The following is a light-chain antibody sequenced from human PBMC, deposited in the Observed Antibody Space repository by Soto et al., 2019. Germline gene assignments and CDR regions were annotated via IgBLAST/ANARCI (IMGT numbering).Light chain of an antibody. Sequence: QAVVTQEPSLTVSQGGTVTLTCASNTGAVTSGYYPNWFQQKPGQAPRALIYTTNKRHSWTPARFSGSLLGGKAALTLSGVQPEDEAEYYCLLHYGGVKVFGGGTKLTAL. J-gene: IGLJ2*01. CDR2: TTN. CDR1: TGAVTSGYY. V-gene: IGLV7-43*01. CDR3: LLHYGGVKV.